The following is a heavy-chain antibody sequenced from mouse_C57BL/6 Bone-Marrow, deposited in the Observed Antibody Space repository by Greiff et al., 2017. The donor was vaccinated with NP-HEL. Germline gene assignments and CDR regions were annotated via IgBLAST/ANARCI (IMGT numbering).Heavy chain of an antibody. Sequence: EVQGVESGGGLVQPKGSLKLSCAASGFSFNTYAMNWVRQAPGTGLEWVARIRSKSNNYATYYADSVKDRFTISRDDSESMLYLQMNNLKTEDTAMYYCVTVVATGFDYAMDYWGQGTSVTVSS. CDR3: VTVVATGFDYAMDY. CDR2: IRSKSNNYAT. J-gene: IGHJ4*01. CDR1: GFSFNTYA. V-gene: IGHV10-1*01. D-gene: IGHD1-1*01.